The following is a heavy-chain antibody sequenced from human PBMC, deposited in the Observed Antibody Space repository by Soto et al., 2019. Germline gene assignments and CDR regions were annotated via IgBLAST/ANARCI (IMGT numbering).Heavy chain of an antibody. J-gene: IGHJ4*02. CDR1: GFTFSAFD. D-gene: IGHD2-15*01. V-gene: IGHV3-13*01. CDR2: IGISGDT. CDR3: ARGQEVGAHFFDS. Sequence: GGSLRLSCEASGFTFSAFDMHWVRQPTGRGLEWVSTIGISGDTYYAVSVKGRLTISRDIARNSLSLQMNNVRAGDTAVYFCARGQEVGAHFFDSWGQGTQVTVSS.